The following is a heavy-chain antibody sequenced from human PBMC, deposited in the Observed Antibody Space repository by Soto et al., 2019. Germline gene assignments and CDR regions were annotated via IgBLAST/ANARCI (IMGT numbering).Heavy chain of an antibody. CDR1: GYTFTGYY. CDR3: ARDSSYCSSTNCYQDY. V-gene: IGHV1-2*02. CDR2: INPNSGGT. D-gene: IGHD2-2*01. J-gene: IGHJ4*02. Sequence: ASVKVSCKASGYTFTGYYMHWVRQAPGQGLEWMGWINPNSGGTNYAQKFQGRVTMTRDTSISTAYMELSRLRSDDTAVYYCARDSSYCSSTNCYQDYWGQGTLVTVPQ.